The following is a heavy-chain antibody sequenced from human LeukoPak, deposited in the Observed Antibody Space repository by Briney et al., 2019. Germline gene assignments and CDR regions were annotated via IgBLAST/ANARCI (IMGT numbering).Heavy chain of an antibody. V-gene: IGHV3-30-3*01. CDR1: GFTFSIFA. Sequence: GGSLRLSCAASGFTFSIFAIHGGRQAPGKGVGWVAVTSYHKSNQYYADSVKVPFNISRNNSKITLYLQITTLTAEDTAVYYCGPYGAGSYCDYWGQGTLVTVSS. CDR2: TSYHKSNQ. D-gene: IGHD3-10*01. J-gene: IGHJ4*02. CDR3: GPYGAGSYCDY.